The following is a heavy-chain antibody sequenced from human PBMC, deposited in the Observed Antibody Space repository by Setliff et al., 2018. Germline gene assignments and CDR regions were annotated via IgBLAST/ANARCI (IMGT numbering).Heavy chain of an antibody. V-gene: IGHV4-31*03. J-gene: IGHJ6*04. CDR2: IYYSGST. D-gene: IGHD3-22*01. CDR3: AREVGYYDSSGYPDV. CDR1: GGSISSGGYY. Sequence: LFLTCTVSGGSISSGGYYWSWIRQHPGKGLEWIGYIYYSGSTYYNPSLKSRVTISVDTSKNQFSLKLSSVTAADTAVYYCAREVGYYDSSGYPDVWGKGTTVTVSS.